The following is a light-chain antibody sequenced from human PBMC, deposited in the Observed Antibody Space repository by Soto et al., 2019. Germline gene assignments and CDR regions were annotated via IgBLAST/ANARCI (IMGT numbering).Light chain of an antibody. CDR1: ASDVGYYNY. CDR3: SSYAGNYTLD. J-gene: IGLJ2*01. V-gene: IGLV2-11*01. Sequence: QSALTQPRSVSGSPGQSVTISCTGTASDVGYYNYVSWYQQFPGKAPKLIIYDVTKRPSGVPDRFSGSKSGNTASLTISGLQAEDEAVYHCSSYAGNYTLDFGGGTKLTVL. CDR2: DVT.